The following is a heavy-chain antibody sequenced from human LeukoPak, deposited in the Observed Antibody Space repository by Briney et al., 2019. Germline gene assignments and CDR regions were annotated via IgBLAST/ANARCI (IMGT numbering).Heavy chain of an antibody. D-gene: IGHD5-18*01. CDR3: ARDMDSYGYPYYYYYMDV. V-gene: IGHV4-39*07. CDR1: GGSISSSSYY. J-gene: IGHJ6*03. CDR2: IYYSGST. Sequence: SETLSLTCTVSGGSISSSSYYWGWIRQPPGKGLEWIGSIYYSGSTYYNPSLKSRVTISVDTSKNQFSLKLSSVTAADTAVYYCARDMDSYGYPYYYYYMDVWGKGTTVTVSS.